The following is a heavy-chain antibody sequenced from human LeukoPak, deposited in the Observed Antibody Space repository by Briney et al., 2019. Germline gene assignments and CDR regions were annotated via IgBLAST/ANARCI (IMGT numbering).Heavy chain of an antibody. D-gene: IGHD5-12*01. CDR3: ARDKTKYSGYDLRYGMDV. V-gene: IGHV3-21*01. CDR1: GFTFSSYS. J-gene: IGHJ6*02. CDR2: ISSSSSYI. Sequence: PGGSLRLSCAASGFTFSSYSMNWVRQAPGKGLERVSSISSSSSYIYYADSVKGRFTISRDNAKNSLYLQMNSLRAEDTAVYYCARDKTKYSGYDLRYGMDVWGQGTTVTVSS.